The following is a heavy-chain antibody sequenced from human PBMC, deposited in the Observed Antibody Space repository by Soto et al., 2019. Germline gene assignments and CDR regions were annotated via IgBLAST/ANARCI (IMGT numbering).Heavy chain of an antibody. CDR1: GGTFRSYA. J-gene: IGHJ6*02. Sequence: QVQLVQSGAEVKKPGSSVKVSCKASGGTFRSYAISWVRPAPGQGLEWMGGIIPIFGTANYAQKFQGRVTITADESTSTAYMELSSLRSEDTAVYYCARVLAGYDIFTGQIYYYYYYGMDVWGQGTTVTVSS. D-gene: IGHD3-9*01. V-gene: IGHV1-69*01. CDR3: ARVLAGYDIFTGQIYYYYYYGMDV. CDR2: IIPIFGTA.